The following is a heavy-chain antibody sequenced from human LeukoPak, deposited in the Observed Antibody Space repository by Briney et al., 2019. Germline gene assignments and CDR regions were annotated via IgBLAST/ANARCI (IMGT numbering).Heavy chain of an antibody. CDR1: GGSFSGYY. CDR2: INHSGST. Sequence: PSETLSLTCAVYGGSFSGYYWSWLRQPPGKGLEWIGEINHSGSTSYNPSLKSRVTISVDTSKNQFSLKLSSVTAADTAVYYCARGLVVARHDAFDIWGQGTMVTVSS. D-gene: IGHD2-21*01. CDR3: ARGLVVARHDAFDI. J-gene: IGHJ3*02. V-gene: IGHV4-34*01.